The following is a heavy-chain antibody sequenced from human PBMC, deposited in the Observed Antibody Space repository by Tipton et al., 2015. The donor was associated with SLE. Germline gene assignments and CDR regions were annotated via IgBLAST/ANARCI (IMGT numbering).Heavy chain of an antibody. CDR2: IYHSGST. D-gene: IGHD2-15*01. J-gene: IGHJ2*01. V-gene: IGHV4-38-2*02. Sequence: TLSLTCAVSGYSISSGYYWGWIRQPPGKGLEWIGSIYHSGSTYYNASLKSRVTISVDTSKNQFSLNLTSVIAADTAVYYCAREDNSYWYFDLWGRGTLVTVSS. CDR1: GYSISSGYY. CDR3: AREDNSYWYFDL.